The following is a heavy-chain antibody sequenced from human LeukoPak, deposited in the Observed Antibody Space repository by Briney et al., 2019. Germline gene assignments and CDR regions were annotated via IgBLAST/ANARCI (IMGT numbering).Heavy chain of an antibody. CDR1: GFTFSSYG. CDR2: IRYDGSNK. Sequence: PGGSLRLSCAASGFTFSSYGMHWVRQAPGKGLEWVAVIRYDGSNKYYADSVKGRFTISRDNSKNTLYLQMNSLRAEDTAVYYCARGFDGIFGVVIAYDAFDIWGQGTMVTVSS. CDR3: ARGFDGIFGVVIAYDAFDI. V-gene: IGHV3-30*02. D-gene: IGHD3-3*01. J-gene: IGHJ3*02.